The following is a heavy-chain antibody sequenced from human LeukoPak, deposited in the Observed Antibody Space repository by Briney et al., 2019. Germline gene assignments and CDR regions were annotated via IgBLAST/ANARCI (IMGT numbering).Heavy chain of an antibody. CDR2: MNPNSGNT. V-gene: IGHV1-8*01. CDR3: ARVVAHAMAMRRTPARANYYYYYMDV. J-gene: IGHJ6*03. CDR1: GYTFTSYD. Sequence: GASVKVSCKASGYTFTSYDINWVRQATGQGLEWMGWMNPNSGNTGYAQKFQGRVTMTRNTSISTAYMELSSLRSEDTAVYYCARVVAHAMAMRRTPARANYYYYYMDVWGKGTTVTVSS. D-gene: IGHD2-15*01.